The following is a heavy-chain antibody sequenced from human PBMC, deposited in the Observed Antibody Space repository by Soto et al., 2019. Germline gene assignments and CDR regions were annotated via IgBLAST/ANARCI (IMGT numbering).Heavy chain of an antibody. CDR2: IYHSGGT. CDR3: ARGGDYYFDS. J-gene: IGHJ4*02. Sequence: SEILSLTCAVSGDSITSGGFSWSWIRQPPGKGLEWIGYIYHSGGTYYHPSLKSRVTMSINRSKNQFSLKMSSVTATDTAVYYCARGGDYYFDSWGQGTLVTVSS. CDR1: GDSITSGGFS. V-gene: IGHV4-30-2*01.